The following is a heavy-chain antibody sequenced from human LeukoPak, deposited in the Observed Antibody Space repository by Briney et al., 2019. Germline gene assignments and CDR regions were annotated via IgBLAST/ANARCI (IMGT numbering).Heavy chain of an antibody. CDR3: ARDFGSYGSGRKNYYYGMDV. CDR1: GGSISSSSYY. D-gene: IGHD3-10*01. Sequence: SETLSLTCTVSGGSISSSSYYWGWIRQPPGKGLEWIGSIYYSGSTYYNPSLKSRVTISVDTSKNQFSLKLSSVTAADTAVYYCARDFGSYGSGRKNYYYGMDVWGQGTTVTVSS. CDR2: IYYSGST. V-gene: IGHV4-39*07. J-gene: IGHJ6*02.